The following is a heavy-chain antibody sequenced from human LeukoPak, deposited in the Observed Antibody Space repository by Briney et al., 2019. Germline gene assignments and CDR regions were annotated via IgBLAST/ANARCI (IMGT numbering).Heavy chain of an antibody. V-gene: IGHV1-2*02. CDR2: IDPNSGGT. CDR3: ARDTTERYYYYYMDV. Sequence: ASVKVSCKASGYTITAYYMHWVRQAPGQGLEWMGWIDPNSGGTNYAQRFQGRVTMTRDTSISTAYMELSRLRSDDTAVYYCARDTTERYYYYYMDVWGKGTTVTVSS. J-gene: IGHJ6*03. D-gene: IGHD1-1*01. CDR1: GYTITAYY.